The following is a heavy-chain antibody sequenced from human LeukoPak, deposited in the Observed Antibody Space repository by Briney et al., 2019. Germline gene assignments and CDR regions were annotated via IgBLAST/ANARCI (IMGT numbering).Heavy chain of an antibody. D-gene: IGHD1-14*01. Sequence: PSETLSLTCAVSSGSISSSYWWIWVRQPPGKGLEWIAEMFHSGTTNYNPSLKSRVTTSVDKSKNQVSLKLSSVTAADTAVYYCARAPYNNGFYYYPMDVWGQGTTVTVSS. CDR3: ARAPYNNGFYYYPMDV. CDR1: SGSISSSYW. V-gene: IGHV4-4*02. CDR2: MFHSGTT. J-gene: IGHJ6*02.